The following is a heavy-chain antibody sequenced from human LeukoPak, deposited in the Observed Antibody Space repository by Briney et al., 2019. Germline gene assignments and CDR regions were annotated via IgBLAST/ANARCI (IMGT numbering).Heavy chain of an antibody. Sequence: SETLSLTRTVSGGSISSGGYYWSWIRRHPGKGLEWIGYIYYSGSTYYNPSLKSRVTISVDTSKNQFSLKLSSVTAADTAVYYCARGRSRSSPWDPDYWGQGTLVTVSS. J-gene: IGHJ4*02. CDR3: ARGRSRSSPWDPDY. CDR1: GGSISSGGYY. CDR2: IYYSGST. D-gene: IGHD6-13*01. V-gene: IGHV4-31*03.